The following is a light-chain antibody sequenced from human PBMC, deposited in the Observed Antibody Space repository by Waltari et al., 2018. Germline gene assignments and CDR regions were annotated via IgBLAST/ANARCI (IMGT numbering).Light chain of an antibody. J-gene: IGLJ2*01. CDR1: GSDIGGNKY. V-gene: IGLV2-14*03. CDR2: DVP. CDR3: SSYATTRVI. Sequence: QSALTQPASVSGTPGQSITISCSGTGSDIGGNKYVSWYQQHPGEAPKVIIYDVPSRPSGVSDRFSGSKSGNTAFLTISGLQAEDEADYYCSSYATTRVIFGGGTKVTVL.